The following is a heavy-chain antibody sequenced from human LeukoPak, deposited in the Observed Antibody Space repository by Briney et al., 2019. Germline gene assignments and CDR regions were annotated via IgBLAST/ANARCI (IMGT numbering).Heavy chain of an antibody. CDR2: IFYSGST. J-gene: IGHJ3*02. V-gene: IGHV4-39*01. CDR3: ARLGPGYSSTWSNDAFAI. D-gene: IGHD6-13*01. Sequence: SETLSLTCTVPGGSISSNSYYWGWIRQPPGKGLEWIGNIFYSGSTYYHPSLKSRVTISVDTSKNQFSLKLSSVTAADTAVYYCARLGPGYSSTWSNDAFAIWGQGTVVTVSS. CDR1: GGSISSNSYY.